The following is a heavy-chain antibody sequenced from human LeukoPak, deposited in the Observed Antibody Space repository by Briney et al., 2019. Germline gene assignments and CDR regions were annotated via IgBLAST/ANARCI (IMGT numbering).Heavy chain of an antibody. CDR3: TRGGSASYSPYQSVFDI. J-gene: IGHJ3*02. Sequence: GASVKVSCKASGYTFTDYCIHWVRQAPGQGFEWMGWINPNTGGINFAQKFQGRVTLIRDTSIKTAYMDLTKLRPDDTAFCYCTRGGSASYSPYQSVFDIWGQGTLVTVSS. CDR1: GYTFTDYC. V-gene: IGHV1-2*02. D-gene: IGHD2-15*01. CDR2: INPNTGGI.